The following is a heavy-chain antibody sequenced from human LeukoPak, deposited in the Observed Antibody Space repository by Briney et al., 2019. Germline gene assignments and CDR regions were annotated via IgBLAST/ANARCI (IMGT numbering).Heavy chain of an antibody. D-gene: IGHD4-17*01. Sequence: PSETLSLTCTVSGGSISSSNYYWGWIRQPPGKGLEWIGSIYYSGNTYCNLSLKSRVTTSVDTSKKRFSLKLRSVTAADTAVYYCARHPTVTSFLFDYWGQGTLVTVSS. CDR1: GGSISSSNYY. V-gene: IGHV4-39*01. J-gene: IGHJ4*02. CDR3: ARHPTVTSFLFDY. CDR2: IYYSGNT.